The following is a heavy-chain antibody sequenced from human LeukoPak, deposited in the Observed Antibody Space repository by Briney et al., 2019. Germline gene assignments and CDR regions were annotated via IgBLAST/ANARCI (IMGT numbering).Heavy chain of an antibody. CDR1: GYTLTTND. V-gene: IGHV1-8*01. J-gene: IGHJ4*02. D-gene: IGHD5-24*01. CDR2: MNPNNGET. CDR3: ARGRGPRINYYYLDY. Sequence: ASVKVSCKASGYTLTTNDINWLRQAAGHGLEWMGWMNPNNGETVYAQKFQGRVSMTMATSATAAYMELSGLKSEDTAVYFCARGRGPRINYYYLDYWGPGTLVTVSP.